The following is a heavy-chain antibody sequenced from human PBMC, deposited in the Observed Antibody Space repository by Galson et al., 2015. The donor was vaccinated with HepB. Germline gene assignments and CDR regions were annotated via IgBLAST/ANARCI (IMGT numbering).Heavy chain of an antibody. V-gene: IGHV1-8*01. J-gene: IGHJ5*02. Sequence: SVKVSCKASGSTFTSYDINWVRQATGQGLEWMGWMNPNSGNTGYAQKFQGRVTMTRNTSISTAYMELSSLRSEDTAVYYCARGGGTNRRRWSWFDPWGQGTLVTVSS. CDR2: MNPNSGNT. CDR1: GSTFTSYD. D-gene: IGHD3-16*01. CDR3: ARGGGTNRRRWSWFDP.